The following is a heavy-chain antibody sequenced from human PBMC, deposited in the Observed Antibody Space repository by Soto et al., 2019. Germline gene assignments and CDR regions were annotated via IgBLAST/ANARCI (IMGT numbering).Heavy chain of an antibody. Sequence: PGGSLRLSCAASGFTFSYHYMTWIRQSPGKGLEWVSYISSDSATIYYTDSVQGRFTVSRDNAKNSVYLQMNSLRAEDTAVYYCASDPYYYASYYWGQGTLVTVSS. J-gene: IGHJ4*02. V-gene: IGHV3-11*01. D-gene: IGHD3-10*01. CDR1: GFTFSYHY. CDR3: ASDPYYYASYY. CDR2: ISSDSATI.